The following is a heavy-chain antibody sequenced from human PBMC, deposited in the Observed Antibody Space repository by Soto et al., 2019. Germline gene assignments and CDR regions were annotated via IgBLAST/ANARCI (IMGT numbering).Heavy chain of an antibody. Sequence: GGSLRLSCAASGFTVSSNYMSWVRQAPGKGLEWVSVIYSGGSTYYADSVKGRFTISRDNSKNTLYLQMNSLRAEDTAVYYCARNFYDSGGGFDYWGQGTLVTVSS. CDR2: IYSGGST. J-gene: IGHJ4*02. V-gene: IGHV3-53*01. CDR1: GFTVSSNY. CDR3: ARNFYDSGGGFDY. D-gene: IGHD3-22*01.